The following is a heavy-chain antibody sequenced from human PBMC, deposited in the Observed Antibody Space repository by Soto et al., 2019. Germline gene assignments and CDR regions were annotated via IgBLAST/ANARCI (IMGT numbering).Heavy chain of an antibody. CDR3: ARDWYSSSPWAPIDY. CDR1: GFTFSSYG. V-gene: IGHV3-33*01. D-gene: IGHD6-6*01. CDR2: IWYDGSNK. J-gene: IGHJ4*02. Sequence: GGSLRLSCAASGFTFSSYGMHWVRQAPGKGLEWVAVIWYDGSNKYYADSVKGRFTISRDNSKNTLYLQMNSLRAEDTAVYYCARDWYSSSPWAPIDYWGQGTLVTVSS.